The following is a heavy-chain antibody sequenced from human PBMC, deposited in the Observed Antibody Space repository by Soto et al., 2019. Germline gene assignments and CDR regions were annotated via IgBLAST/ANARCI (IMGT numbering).Heavy chain of an antibody. V-gene: IGHV4-31*03. J-gene: IGHJ6*02. Sequence: QVQLQESGPGLVKPSQTLSLTCTVSGGSISSGGYYWSWIRQHPGKGLEWIGYIYYSGSTYYNPSLRGRVTVSVDASKNQFSLNLSSVTAADTAVYYCARDHGVWLSSMDVWGQGTTVTVSS. CDR2: IYYSGST. CDR3: ARDHGVWLSSMDV. CDR1: GGSISSGGYY. D-gene: IGHD3-3*02.